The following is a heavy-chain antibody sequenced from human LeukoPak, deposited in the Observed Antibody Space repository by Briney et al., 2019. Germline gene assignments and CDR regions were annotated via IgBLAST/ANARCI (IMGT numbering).Heavy chain of an antibody. CDR3: ARESESSGWYDY. CDR2: ISGDGGST. V-gene: IGHV3-43*02. CDR1: GFIFHDYA. Sequence: GGSLRLSCAAPGFIFHDYAIHWVRHAPGKGLEWVSLISGDGGSTFYADSVKGRFTISRDNSKNSLYLQMNSLRSDDTALYYCARESESSGWYDYWGQGTLVTVSS. D-gene: IGHD6-19*01. J-gene: IGHJ4*02.